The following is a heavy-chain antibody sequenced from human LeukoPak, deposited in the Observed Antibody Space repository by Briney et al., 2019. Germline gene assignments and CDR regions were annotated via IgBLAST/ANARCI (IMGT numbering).Heavy chain of an antibody. V-gene: IGHV1-2*02. D-gene: IGHD1-26*01. J-gene: IGHJ4*02. Sequence: ASVKVSCKASGYTFIDYYMYWVRQDPGQGLEWMGWINPNSGATNYAQKFQGRVTMTRDTSISTAYMELSRLRSDDTAVYYCARRGGYYASDYWGQGTLVTVSS. CDR3: ARRGGYYASDY. CDR1: GYTFIDYY. CDR2: INPNSGAT.